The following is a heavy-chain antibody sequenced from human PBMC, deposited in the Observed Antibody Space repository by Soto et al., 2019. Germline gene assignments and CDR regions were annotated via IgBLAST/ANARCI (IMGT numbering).Heavy chain of an antibody. J-gene: IGHJ3*02. CDR1: GGSFSGYY. CDR3: ARGHSPAIFGGVIVTSSDAFDI. D-gene: IGHD3-16*02. CDR2: INHSGST. Sequence: QVQLQQWGAGLLKPSETLSLTCAVYGGSFSGYYWSWIRQPPGKGLEWIGEINHSGSTNYNPSLKGRVTISVDTSKNQFSLKLSSVTAADTAVYYCARGHSPAIFGGVIVTSSDAFDIWGQGTMVTVSS. V-gene: IGHV4-34*01.